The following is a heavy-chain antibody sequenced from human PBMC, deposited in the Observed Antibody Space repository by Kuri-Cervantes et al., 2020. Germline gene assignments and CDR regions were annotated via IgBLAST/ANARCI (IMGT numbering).Heavy chain of an antibody. CDR2: ISSSGSTI. CDR1: GFTFSDYY. V-gene: IGHV3-11*01. J-gene: IGHJ4*02. Sequence: GGSLRLSCAASGFTFSDYYMSWIRQAPGKGLEWVSYISSSGSTIYYADSVKGRLTISRDNAKNSLYLQMNSLRAEDTAVYYCARETVPNLGYFDYWGQGTLVTVSS. D-gene: IGHD4-17*01. CDR3: ARETVPNLGYFDY.